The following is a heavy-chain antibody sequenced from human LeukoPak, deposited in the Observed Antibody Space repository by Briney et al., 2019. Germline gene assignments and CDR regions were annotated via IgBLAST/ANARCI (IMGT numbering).Heavy chain of an antibody. Sequence: PSETLSLTCTVSGGSISSYYWSWIRQPPGKGLEWIGYIYYSGSTKYNPSLKSRVTISVDTSKNQFSLKLSSVTAADTAVYYCARHLSGYHQYYFDYWGQGTLVTVSS. J-gene: IGHJ4*02. D-gene: IGHD3-3*01. CDR1: GGSISSYY. CDR2: IYYSGST. V-gene: IGHV4-59*08. CDR3: ARHLSGYHQYYFDY.